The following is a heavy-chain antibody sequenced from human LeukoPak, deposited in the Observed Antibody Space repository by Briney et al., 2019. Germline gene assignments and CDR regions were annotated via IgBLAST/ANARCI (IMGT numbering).Heavy chain of an antibody. CDR2: IYSGGST. V-gene: IGHV3-53*01. D-gene: IGHD3-22*01. Sequence: GSLRLSCAASGFTVSSNYMSWVRQAPGKGLEWVSVIYSGGSTYYADSVKGRFTISRDNSKNTLYLQMNSLRAEDTAVYYCAKPIYYDSSGYSVDYWGQGTLVTVSS. CDR3: AKPIYYDSSGYSVDY. J-gene: IGHJ4*02. CDR1: GFTVSSNY.